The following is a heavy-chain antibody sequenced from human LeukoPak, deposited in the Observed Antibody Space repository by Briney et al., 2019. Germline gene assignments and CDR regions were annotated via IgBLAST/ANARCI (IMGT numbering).Heavy chain of an antibody. Sequence: GGSLRLSCTASGFRFEDFSMHWVRQDPGKGPEWVSSITWDSGRIDYVDSVKGRFTISRDNAKNSLYLQMNSLRPEDTALYYCAKDVGYKSRPTDAFDIWGHGTMVTVSS. V-gene: IGHV3-9*01. D-gene: IGHD3-10*01. CDR3: AKDVGYKSRPTDAFDI. CDR1: GFRFEDFS. J-gene: IGHJ3*02. CDR2: ITWDSGRI.